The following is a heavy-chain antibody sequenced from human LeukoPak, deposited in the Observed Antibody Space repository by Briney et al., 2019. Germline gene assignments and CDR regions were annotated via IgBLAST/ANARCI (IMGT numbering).Heavy chain of an antibody. CDR3: ARSPTGGSPFFDY. CDR2: IYYSGGT. Sequence: SDTLSLTCTVSGGSISTYYWSWIPQPPGKGLECIGYIYYSGGTNYNPSLKSRLTVSVDTSKNQFSLRLSSVTAADTAVYYCARSPTGGSPFFDYWGQGTLVTVSS. J-gene: IGHJ4*02. D-gene: IGHD2-15*01. V-gene: IGHV4-59*07. CDR1: GGSISTYY.